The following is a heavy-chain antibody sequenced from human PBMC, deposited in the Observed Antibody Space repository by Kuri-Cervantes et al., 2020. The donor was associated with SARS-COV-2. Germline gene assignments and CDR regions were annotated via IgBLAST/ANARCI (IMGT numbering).Heavy chain of an antibody. J-gene: IGHJ6*03. V-gene: IGHV4-59*08. CDR1: GGSISSHY. CDR2: IYYSGST. D-gene: IGHD3-22*01. CDR3: ARVRYYDTSDEYYYYYYMDV. Sequence: SETLSLTCTVSGGSISSHYWSWIRQPPGKGLEWIGYIYYSGSTNYNPSLKSRVTISVDTSKNQFSLKLGSVTAADTAVYYCARVRYYDTSDEYYYYYYMDVWGKGTTVTVSS.